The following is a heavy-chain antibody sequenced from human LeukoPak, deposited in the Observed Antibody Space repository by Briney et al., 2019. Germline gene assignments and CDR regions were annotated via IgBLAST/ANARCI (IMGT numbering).Heavy chain of an antibody. CDR2: ISPYNGDT. CDR1: GYTFTSYG. CDR3: ARDLKRGYSSGRYSWGTGSSNDF. J-gene: IGHJ4*02. D-gene: IGHD6-19*01. V-gene: IGHV1-18*01. Sequence: ASVKVSCKASGYTFTSYGISWVRQAPGQGLEWMGWISPYNGDTDYAQKLQGRVTMTTDTSTSIAYMELSSLRSDDTAVYYCARDLKRGYSSGRYSWGTGSSNDFWGQGTLVTVSS.